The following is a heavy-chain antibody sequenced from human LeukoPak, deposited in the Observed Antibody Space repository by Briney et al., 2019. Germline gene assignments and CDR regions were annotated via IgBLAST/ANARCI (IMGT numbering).Heavy chain of an antibody. D-gene: IGHD3-22*01. V-gene: IGHV4-34*01. J-gene: IGHJ3*02. CDR3: ARDLATYYYDSSGYYFEVPGIGAFDI. CDR2: INHSGST. CDR1: GGSFSGYF. Sequence: SETLSLTCAVHGGSFSGYFWNWIRQPPGKGLEWIGEINHSGSTNYNPSLKTRLTISLDASKNQVSLRLSSVTAADTAMYYCARDLATYYYDSSGYYFEVPGIGAFDIWGQGTMVTVSS.